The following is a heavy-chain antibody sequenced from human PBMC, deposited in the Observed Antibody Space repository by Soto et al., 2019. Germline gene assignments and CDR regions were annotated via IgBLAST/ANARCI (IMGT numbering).Heavy chain of an antibody. CDR2: IFYGGST. CDR1: GGSIGGYY. CDR3: ARSGNSDGLVFDY. V-gene: IGHV4-59*01. J-gene: IGHJ4*02. Sequence: QVQLQESGPGLVKPSETLSLTCTVSGGSIGGYYWSWIRQPPGKGLEWIGYIFYGGSTNHNPSLNSRGSVSVDTSKNQFSLRLSSVTAADTAVYYCARSGNSDGLVFDYWGQGTLVTVSS. D-gene: IGHD5-18*01.